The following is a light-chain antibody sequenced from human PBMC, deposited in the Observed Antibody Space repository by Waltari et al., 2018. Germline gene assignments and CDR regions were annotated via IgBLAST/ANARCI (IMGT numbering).Light chain of an antibody. CDR3: QQRSNWPPIT. CDR1: QSVGTY. CDR2: DAS. J-gene: IGKJ5*01. V-gene: IGKV3-11*01. Sequence: DIVLTQSPATLSLSPGERATLSCRASQSVGTYLSWYQQKPGQAPRLLIYDASNRATGIPARFSGSGSGTDFTLTISSLEPEDFAVYYCQQRSNWPPITFGQGIRLELK.